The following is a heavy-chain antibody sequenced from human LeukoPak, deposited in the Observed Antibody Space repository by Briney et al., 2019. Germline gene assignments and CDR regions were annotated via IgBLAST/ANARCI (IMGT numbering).Heavy chain of an antibody. D-gene: IGHD5-24*01. V-gene: IGHV1-46*01. CDR2: INPSGGNT. CDR1: GYTFINYH. Sequence: ASVKVSCKTSGYTFINYHMHWVRQAPGQGLEWMGIINPSGGNTNYAQKSQGRVTMTRDTSTSAVYMELSSLRSEDTAVYYCARDQGGFKNFWGQGTLVTVSS. CDR3: ARDQGGFKNF. J-gene: IGHJ4*02.